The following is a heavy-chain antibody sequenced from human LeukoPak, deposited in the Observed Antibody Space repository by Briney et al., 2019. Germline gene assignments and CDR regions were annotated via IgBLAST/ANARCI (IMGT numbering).Heavy chain of an antibody. Sequence: ASVKVSCKVSGYTLTELSMHWVRQAPGKGLEWMGGFDPEDGETIYAQKFQGRVTMTEDTSTDTAYMELSSLRSEDTAVYYCATARRGSGSYGAFDIWGQGTLVTVSS. CDR1: GYTLTELS. V-gene: IGHV1-24*01. CDR3: ATARRGSGSYGAFDI. D-gene: IGHD1-26*01. J-gene: IGHJ3*02. CDR2: FDPEDGET.